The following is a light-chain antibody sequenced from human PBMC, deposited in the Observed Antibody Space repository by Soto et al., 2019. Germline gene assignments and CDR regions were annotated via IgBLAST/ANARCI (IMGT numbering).Light chain of an antibody. V-gene: IGKV1-9*01. Sequence: DIQLTQSPSFLSASVGDRVTITCRASQGISSYLAWYQQKPGKAPKLLIYAASTLQSGVPSRFSGSGSGTEFTLTISSLQPEDFATYYCQQLNSWGTFGQGTKVEIK. CDR2: AAS. J-gene: IGKJ1*01. CDR3: QQLNSWGT. CDR1: QGISSY.